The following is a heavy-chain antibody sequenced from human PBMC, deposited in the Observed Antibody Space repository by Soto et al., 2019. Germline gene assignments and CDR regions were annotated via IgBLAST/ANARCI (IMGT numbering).Heavy chain of an antibody. V-gene: IGHV3-23*01. Sequence: GGYLRLGCAASGFTFSSYAMSWVRQAPGKGLEWVSAISGSGGSTYYADSVKGRFTISRDNSKNTLYLQMNSLRAEDTAVYYCAKDLAAVFMHVSGQGTTVTVSS. J-gene: IGHJ6*02. D-gene: IGHD6-13*01. CDR1: GFTFSSYA. CDR3: AKDLAAVFMHV. CDR2: ISGSGGST.